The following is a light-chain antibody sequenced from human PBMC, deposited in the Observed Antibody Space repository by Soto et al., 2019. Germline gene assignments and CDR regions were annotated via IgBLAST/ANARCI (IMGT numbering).Light chain of an antibody. J-gene: IGLJ2*01. CDR2: DVR. CDR3: SSYTSSSTLVV. Sequence: QSVLTQPRSVSGSPGQSITISCTETSSDVGGYNYLSWYQQHPGKGPKLIIYDVRKRPSGVPDRFSGSKSGNTASLTISGLQPEDEADYYCSSYTSSSTLVVFGGGTKLTVL. V-gene: IGLV2-11*01. CDR1: SSDVGGYNY.